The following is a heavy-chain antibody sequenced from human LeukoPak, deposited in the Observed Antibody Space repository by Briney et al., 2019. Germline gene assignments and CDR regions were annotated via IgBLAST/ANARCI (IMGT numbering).Heavy chain of an antibody. J-gene: IGHJ4*02. V-gene: IGHV4-59*01. D-gene: IGHD3-22*01. Sequence: SQTLSLTCTVSGGSISSYYWSWIRQPPGKGLEWIGYIYYSGSTNYNPSLKSRVTISVDTSKNQFSLKLSSVTAADTAVYYCARASFSVVITIFDYWGQGTLVTVSS. CDR2: IYYSGST. CDR1: GGSISSYY. CDR3: ARASFSVVITIFDY.